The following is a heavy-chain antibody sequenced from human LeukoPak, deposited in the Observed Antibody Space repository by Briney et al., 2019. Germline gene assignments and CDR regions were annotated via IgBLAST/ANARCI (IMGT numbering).Heavy chain of an antibody. CDR2: IRYDGSNK. Sequence: PGGSLRLSCAASGFTFSSYGMHWVRQAPGKGLEWVAFIRYDGSNKYYADSVKGRFTISRDNSKNTLYLQMNSLRAEDTAVYYRATMVRGVTTFDYWGQGTLVTVSS. J-gene: IGHJ4*02. CDR3: ATMVRGVTTFDY. CDR1: GFTFSSYG. D-gene: IGHD3-10*01. V-gene: IGHV3-30*02.